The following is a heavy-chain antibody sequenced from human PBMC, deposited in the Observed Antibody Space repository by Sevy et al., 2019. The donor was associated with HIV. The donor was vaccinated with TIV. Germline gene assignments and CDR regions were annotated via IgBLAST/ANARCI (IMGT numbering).Heavy chain of an antibody. V-gene: IGHV3-30*18. Sequence: GGSLRLSCAASGFTFSSYGMHWVRQAPGKGLEWVAVISYDGSNKYYAYSVKGRFTISRDNSKNTLYLQMNSLRAEDTAVYYCAKDFIVVVPAASQTYFDYWGQGTLVTVSS. CDR1: GFTFSSYG. CDR2: ISYDGSNK. D-gene: IGHD2-2*01. J-gene: IGHJ4*02. CDR3: AKDFIVVVPAASQTYFDY.